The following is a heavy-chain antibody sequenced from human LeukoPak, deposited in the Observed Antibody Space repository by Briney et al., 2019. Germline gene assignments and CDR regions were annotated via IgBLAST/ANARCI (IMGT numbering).Heavy chain of an antibody. Sequence: IPSETLSLTCAVYGGSFSGYYWSWIRQPPGKGLEWIGEINHSGSTNYNPSLKSRVTISVDTSKNQFSLKLSSVTAADTAVYYCARGSSYYGMDVWGQGTTVTVSS. J-gene: IGHJ6*02. CDR2: INHSGST. CDR3: ARGSSYYGMDV. CDR1: GGSFSGYY. V-gene: IGHV4-34*01. D-gene: IGHD6-6*01.